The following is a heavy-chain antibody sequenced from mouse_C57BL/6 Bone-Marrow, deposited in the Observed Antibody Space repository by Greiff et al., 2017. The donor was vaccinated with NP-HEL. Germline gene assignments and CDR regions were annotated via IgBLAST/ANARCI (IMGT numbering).Heavy chain of an antibody. CDR1: GYTFTSYW. Sequence: QVQLQQPGAELVRPGTSVKLSCKASGYTFTSYWMHWVKQRPGQGLEWIGVIDPSDSYTNYNQKFKGKATLTVDKSSSTAYMELRSLTSEDSAVYYCTRGGFDYWGQGTTLTVSS. CDR2: IDPSDSYT. J-gene: IGHJ2*01. V-gene: IGHV1-59*01. CDR3: TRGGFDY.